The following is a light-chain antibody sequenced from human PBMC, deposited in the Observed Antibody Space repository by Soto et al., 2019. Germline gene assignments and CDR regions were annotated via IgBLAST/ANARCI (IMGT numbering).Light chain of an antibody. CDR3: QQYGSPPMYA. V-gene: IGKV3-20*01. Sequence: EIVLTQSPGTLSLSPGERATLSCRASQSVVSKFFAWYQQKPGQAPRLLIYATSSRATGIPDRFSGSGSGTDFTLTISSLEPEDFAVYYCQQYGSPPMYAFGQGTKLEIK. CDR2: ATS. J-gene: IGKJ2*01. CDR1: QSVVSKF.